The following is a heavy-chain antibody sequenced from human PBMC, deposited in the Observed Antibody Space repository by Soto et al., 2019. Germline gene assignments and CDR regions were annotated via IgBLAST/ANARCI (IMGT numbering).Heavy chain of an antibody. J-gene: IGHJ4*02. CDR2: ILTIMGSV. CDR1: GGTFNTYT. CDR3: ARRHRYSYPTSDPLDN. D-gene: IGHD2-15*01. V-gene: IGHV1-69*01. Sequence: QVHLVQSGSEVKKPGSSVTVSCKASGGTFNTYTFSWVRQAPGQGLEWMGSILTIMGSVNYAHDFRGRLSITADPSTTTAYKELTSLTSHDTAISYCARRHRYSYPTSDPLDNWGQGSLVTVSS.